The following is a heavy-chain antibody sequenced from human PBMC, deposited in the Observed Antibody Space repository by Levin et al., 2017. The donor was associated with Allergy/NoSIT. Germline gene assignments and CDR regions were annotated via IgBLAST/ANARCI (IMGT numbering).Heavy chain of an antibody. CDR3: ARVSYYYDTTGWFDY. CDR2: INPNSGGT. CDR1: GYTFTGYY. V-gene: IGHV1-2*02. J-gene: IGHJ4*02. D-gene: IGHD3-22*01. Sequence: ASVKVSCKASGYTFTGYYIHWVRQAPGQGLEWMGWINPNSGGTNYAQKFQGRVTMTRDTSISTAYMELSRLRSDDTALYYCARVSYYYDTTGWFDYWGQGTLVTVSS.